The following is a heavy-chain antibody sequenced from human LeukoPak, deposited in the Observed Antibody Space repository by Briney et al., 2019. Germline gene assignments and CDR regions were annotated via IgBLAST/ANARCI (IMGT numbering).Heavy chain of an antibody. D-gene: IGHD6-19*01. J-gene: IGHJ4*02. CDR3: AKDPMTYSSGSFTPVDY. Sequence: PGGSLRLSCAASGFTFNNYAMHWVRQAPGKGLEWVAVISYDGSNKYYADSVKGRFTISRDNSKTTLYLQMNSLRPEDTAVYYCAKDPMTYSSGSFTPVDYWGQGTLVTVSS. CDR2: ISYDGSNK. V-gene: IGHV3-30*18. CDR1: GFTFNNYA.